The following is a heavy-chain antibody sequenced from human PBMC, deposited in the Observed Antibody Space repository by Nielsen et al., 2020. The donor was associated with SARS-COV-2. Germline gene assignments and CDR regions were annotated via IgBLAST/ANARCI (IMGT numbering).Heavy chain of an antibody. CDR3: AKVLSSSAVFDY. D-gene: IGHD6-6*01. J-gene: IGHJ4*02. Sequence: GSLRLSCAASGFTFSSYGMHWVRQAPGKGLEWVAVISYDGSNKYYADSVKGRFTISRDNSKNTLYLQMNSLRAEDTAVYYCAKVLSSSAVFDYWGQGTLVTVSS. CDR1: GFTFSSYG. CDR2: ISYDGSNK. V-gene: IGHV3-30*18.